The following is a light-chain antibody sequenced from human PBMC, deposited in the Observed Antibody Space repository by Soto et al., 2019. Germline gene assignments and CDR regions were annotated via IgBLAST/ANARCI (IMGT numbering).Light chain of an antibody. J-gene: IGLJ1*01. V-gene: IGLV2-14*01. Sequence: QSVLTQPASVSGSPGQSITISCTGASSDVGAYDYVSWYQQHPGKAPKLMIFDVSNRPSGVSNRLSGSKSGNTASLTISGLQAEDEADYYCSSYTSTSTGVFGTGTKVTVL. CDR2: DVS. CDR1: SSDVGAYDY. CDR3: SSYTSTSTGV.